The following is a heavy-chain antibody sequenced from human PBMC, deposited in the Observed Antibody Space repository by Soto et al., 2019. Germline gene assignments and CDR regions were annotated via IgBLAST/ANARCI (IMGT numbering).Heavy chain of an antibody. CDR2: IYGAART. J-gene: IGHJ4*02. CDR3: ARVGPSRIRYYIDY. Sequence: EVQLVASGGGLVQPGGSLRLSCAASGFTVSSNYMNWVRQAPGKGLEWVSIIYGAARTYSADSMKGRFTTSRGNSKNTLYLQMNSLGAEDTAVYYCARVGPSRIRYYIDYWGQGTLVTVSS. V-gene: IGHV3-66*01. D-gene: IGHD6-25*01. CDR1: GFTVSSNY.